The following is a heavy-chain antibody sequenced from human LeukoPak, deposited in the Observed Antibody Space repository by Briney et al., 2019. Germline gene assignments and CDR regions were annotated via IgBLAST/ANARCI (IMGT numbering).Heavy chain of an antibody. V-gene: IGHV4-59*08. CDR3: ARLYYYDSSGPPL. Sequence: SETLSLTCTVSGGSISSYYWSWIRQPPGKGLEWIANIYYSGRTYYNPSLKSRVTISMDTSKNQFSLKLSSVTAADTAVYYCARLYYYDSSGPPLWGQGTLVTVSS. CDR1: GGSISSYY. CDR2: IYYSGRT. D-gene: IGHD3-22*01. J-gene: IGHJ4*02.